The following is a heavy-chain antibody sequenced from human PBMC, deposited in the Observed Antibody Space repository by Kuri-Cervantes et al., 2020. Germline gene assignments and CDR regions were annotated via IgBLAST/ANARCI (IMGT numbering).Heavy chain of an antibody. V-gene: IGHV3-35*01. CDR2: VSWNGSRT. CDR3: AKGCGADCYAGHH. D-gene: IGHD2-21*02. CDR1: GFTFSNTD. J-gene: IGHJ5*02. Sequence: GGSLRLSCAPSGFTFSNTDMNWVHQAPGKGLEWVSGVSWNGSRTHYADSVKGRFIISRDNSRNTLYLQMNSLRAEDTAVYYCAKGCGADCYAGHHWGQGALVTVSS.